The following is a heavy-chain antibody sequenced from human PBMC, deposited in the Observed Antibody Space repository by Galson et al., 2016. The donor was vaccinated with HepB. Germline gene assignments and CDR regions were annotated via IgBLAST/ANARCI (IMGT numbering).Heavy chain of an antibody. CDR1: GGSISSGGYY. D-gene: IGHD3-10*01. Sequence: TLSLTCTVSGGSISSGGYYWSWIRPHPGKGLEWIGYIYHSGSTYYNPSLKRRASISVDTYKNQFSLRQSSVTAADTAVYYCARDRGSGSGNFGYWGQGTLVTVSS. V-gene: IGHV4-31*03. CDR2: IYHSGST. J-gene: IGHJ4*02. CDR3: ARDRGSGSGNFGY.